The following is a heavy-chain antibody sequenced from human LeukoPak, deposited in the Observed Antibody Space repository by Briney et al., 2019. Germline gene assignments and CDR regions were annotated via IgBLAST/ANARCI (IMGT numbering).Heavy chain of an antibody. CDR3: ARTYYYFPGSSSGSYNFDY. CDR2: ITYSGST. V-gene: IGHV4-59*01. J-gene: IGHJ4*02. D-gene: IGHD3-10*01. CDR1: GGSISSDF. Sequence: SETLSLTCTVSGGSISSDFWSWIRQPPGKGLEWIGYITYSGSTNYNPSLRSRVTISINTSRNQFSLKLSSVTAADTAIYYCARTYYYFPGSSSGSYNFDYWGQGTLVTVSS.